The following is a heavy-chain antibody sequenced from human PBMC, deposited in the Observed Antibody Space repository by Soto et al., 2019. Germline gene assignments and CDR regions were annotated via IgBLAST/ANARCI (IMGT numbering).Heavy chain of an antibody. V-gene: IGHV3-11*01. CDR1: GFTFSSFY. Sequence: QVLLVESGGGLVKPGGSLRLSCAASGFTFSSFYMTWIRQAPGKGLEWLSCITGGGDHIYYADSVKGRFTISRDNAKKLLYLQMSSLSAEDTAVYYCARGNYGMDFWGQGTSVTVSS. CDR2: ITGGGDHI. J-gene: IGHJ6*02. CDR3: ARGNYGMDF.